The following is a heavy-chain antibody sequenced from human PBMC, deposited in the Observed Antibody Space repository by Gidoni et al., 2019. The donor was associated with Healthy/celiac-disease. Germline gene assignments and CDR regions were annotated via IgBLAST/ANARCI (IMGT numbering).Heavy chain of an antibody. D-gene: IGHD6-6*01. CDR1: GFPFRTYG. J-gene: IGHJ6*02. Sequence: QVQLVESGGGVVQPGRSLRLSCAASGFPFRTYGMHWVRKAPGKVLGWVAVIWYDGSNKYYADSVKGRFTISRDNSKNTLYLQMNSLRAEDTAVYYCARDPGAARPGYYYGMDVWGQGTTVTVSS. V-gene: IGHV3-33*01. CDR2: IWYDGSNK. CDR3: ARDPGAARPGYYYGMDV.